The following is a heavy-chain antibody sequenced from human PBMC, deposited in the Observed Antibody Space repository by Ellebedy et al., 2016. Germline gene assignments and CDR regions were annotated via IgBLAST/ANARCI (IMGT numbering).Heavy chain of an antibody. CDR3: ARRVGSSTSPDFNWFDP. V-gene: IGHV4-59*08. D-gene: IGHD2-2*01. J-gene: IGHJ5*02. CDR2: IYYSGST. Sequence: SETLSLTXTVSGGSISSYYWSWIRQPPGKGLEWIGYIYYSGSTNYNPSLKSRVTISVDTSKNQFSLKLSSVTAADTAVYYCARRVGSSTSPDFNWFDPWGQGTLVTVSS. CDR1: GGSISSYY.